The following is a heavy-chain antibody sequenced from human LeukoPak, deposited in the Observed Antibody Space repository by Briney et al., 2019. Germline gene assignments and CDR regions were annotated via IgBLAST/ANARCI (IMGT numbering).Heavy chain of an antibody. D-gene: IGHD4-17*01. CDR3: AREFPVTMGDWYLDF. V-gene: IGHV3-30-3*01. CDR1: GFSFSNYT. J-gene: IGHJ2*01. CDR2: ISYDGNNK. Sequence: GGSLRLSCAASGFSFSNYTMHWVRQAPGKGLEWVAVISYDGNNKYYADFVKGRFTISRDNSKNTVYLQMSSLSPEGTAVYYCAREFPVTMGDWYLDFWGRGTLVTVSS.